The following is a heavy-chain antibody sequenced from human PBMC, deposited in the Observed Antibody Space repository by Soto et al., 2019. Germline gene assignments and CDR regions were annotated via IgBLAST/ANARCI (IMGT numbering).Heavy chain of an antibody. V-gene: IGHV3-33*01. CDR3: ARGKGEEAAGTYYYYYGMDV. D-gene: IGHD6-13*01. Sequence: GGSLRLSCAASGFTFSSYGMHWVRQAPGKGLEWVAVIWYDGSNKYYADSVKGRFTISRDNSKNTLYLQMNSLRAEDTAVYYCARGKGEEAAGTYYYYYGMDVWGQGTTVTVSS. J-gene: IGHJ6*02. CDR2: IWYDGSNK. CDR1: GFTFSSYG.